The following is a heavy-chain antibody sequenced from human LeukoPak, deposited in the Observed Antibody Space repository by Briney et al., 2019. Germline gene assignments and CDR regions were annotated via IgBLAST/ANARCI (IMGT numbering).Heavy chain of an antibody. CDR1: GGTFSSYA. V-gene: IGHV1-69*04. CDR3: ARDPLYDSSGYYYY. CDR2: IIPILGIA. D-gene: IGHD3-22*01. Sequence: SVKVSCKASGGTFSSYAISWVRQAPGRGLEWMGRIIPILGIANYAQKFQGRVTITADKSTSTAYMELSSLRSEDTAVYYCARDPLYDSSGYYYYWGQGTLVTVSS. J-gene: IGHJ4*02.